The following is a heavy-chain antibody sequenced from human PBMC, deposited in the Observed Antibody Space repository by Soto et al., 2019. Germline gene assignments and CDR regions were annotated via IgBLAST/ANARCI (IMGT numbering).Heavy chain of an antibody. CDR3: ARVVATVAGPYGMDV. CDR2: ISAYNGNT. Sequence: VQLVQSGAEVKKPGASVKVSCRASGYTFTSYVISWVRQAPAQGLEWMGWISAYNGNTNFAQKLQGRVTMTTDTSTSTAYMELRSLRSDDTAVYYCARVVATVAGPYGMDVWGQGTTVTGSS. CDR1: GYTFTSYV. V-gene: IGHV1-18*01. D-gene: IGHD6-19*01. J-gene: IGHJ6*02.